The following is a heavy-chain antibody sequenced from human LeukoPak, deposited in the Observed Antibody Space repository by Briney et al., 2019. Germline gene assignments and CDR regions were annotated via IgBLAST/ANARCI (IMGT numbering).Heavy chain of an antibody. V-gene: IGHV1-2*02. CDR2: INPNSGGT. CDR1: GYTFTGYY. D-gene: IGHD3-3*01. CDR3: ARVIGSGYYTGLFYYFDY. Sequence: ASVKVSCKASGYTFTGYYMHWVRQAPGQGLEWMGWINPNSGGTNYAQRFQGRVTMTRDTSISTAYMELSRLRSDDTAVYYCARVIGSGYYTGLFYYFDYWGQGTLVTVSS. J-gene: IGHJ4*02.